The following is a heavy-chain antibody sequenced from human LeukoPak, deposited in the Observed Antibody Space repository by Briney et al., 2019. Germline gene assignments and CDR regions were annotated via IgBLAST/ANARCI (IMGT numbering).Heavy chain of an antibody. J-gene: IGHJ4*02. CDR1: GFTFSSYT. V-gene: IGHV3-21*01. D-gene: IGHD3-10*01. CDR2: ISSSSSHI. Sequence: GGSLRLSCAASGFTFSSYTMNWVRQAPGKGLEWVSSISSSSSHIYYADSVKGRFTISRDNAENSLFLHMNSLRAEDTAVYYCARDVWVAPDYDGSGSIDYWGQGTLVPSPQ. CDR3: ARDVWVAPDYDGSGSIDY.